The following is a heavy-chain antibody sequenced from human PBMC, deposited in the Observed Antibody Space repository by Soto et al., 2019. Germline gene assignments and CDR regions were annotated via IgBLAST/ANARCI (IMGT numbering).Heavy chain of an antibody. CDR1: GFTFRSYV. CDR3: ARGGTTGGLDV. J-gene: IGHJ1*01. CDR2: TSYDGSDK. Sequence: QVQLVESGGGVVQPGTSLRVSCVGSGFTFRSYVIHWVRQAPGKGLEWVALTSYDGSDKYYGDSVRGRFTIPRDNSRNTVDLQMDSLRLEDTALYDCARGGTTGGLDVWGQGTLVSVSS. V-gene: IGHV3-30*19. D-gene: IGHD3-16*01.